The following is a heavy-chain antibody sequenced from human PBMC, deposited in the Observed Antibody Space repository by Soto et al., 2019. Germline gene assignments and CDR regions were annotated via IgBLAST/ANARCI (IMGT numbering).Heavy chain of an antibody. V-gene: IGHV1-69*08. D-gene: IGHD4-4*01. CDR3: ARDSGYSNYAFDF. J-gene: IGHJ4*02. Sequence: QVQLVQSGAEVKKPGSSVKVSCEASGGSVSSSTLSWVRQAPGQGLERMGRIIPILGRANYAQKFQDRVTITADKSTSTAYMELSSLRSEDTAVYFCARDSGYSNYAFDFWGQGTLITVSS. CDR2: IIPILGRA. CDR1: GGSVSSST.